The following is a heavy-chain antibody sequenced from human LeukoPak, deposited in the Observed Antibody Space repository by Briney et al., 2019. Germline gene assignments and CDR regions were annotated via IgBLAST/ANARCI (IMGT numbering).Heavy chain of an antibody. CDR2: ISAYNGNT. Sequence: ASVKVSGKASGYTFTSYGISWVRQAPGQGLEWMGWISAYNGNTNYAQKLQGRVTMTTDTSTSTAYMELRSLRSDDTAVYYCAKPLIGYYDSSGYSPGYFDYWGQGTLVTVSS. D-gene: IGHD3-22*01. V-gene: IGHV1-18*01. CDR1: GYTFTSYG. J-gene: IGHJ4*02. CDR3: AKPLIGYYDSSGYSPGYFDY.